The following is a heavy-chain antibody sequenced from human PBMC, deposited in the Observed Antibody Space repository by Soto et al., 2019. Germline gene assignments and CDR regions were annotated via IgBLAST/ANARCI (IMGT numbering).Heavy chain of an antibody. Sequence: GGSLRLSCAASGFTVSSNYMSWVRQAPGKGLEWVSVIYSGGSTYYADSVKGRFTISRDNSKNTLYLQMNSLRAEDTAVYYCARDSVVRGPYYGMDVWGQGTTVTVSS. J-gene: IGHJ6*02. CDR2: IYSGGST. V-gene: IGHV3-53*01. CDR1: GFTVSSNY. CDR3: ARDSVVRGPYYGMDV. D-gene: IGHD3-10*01.